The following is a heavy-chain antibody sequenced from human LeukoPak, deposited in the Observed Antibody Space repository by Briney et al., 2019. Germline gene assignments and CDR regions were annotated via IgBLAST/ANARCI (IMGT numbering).Heavy chain of an antibody. D-gene: IGHD3-3*01. V-gene: IGHV1-2*06. Sequence: ASVKVSCKASGYTFTGYYMHWVRQAPGQGLELMGRINPNSGGTNYAQKFQGRVTMTRDTSISTAYMELSRLRSDDTAVYYCARSNLRFLDWLLHYWGQGTLVTVSS. J-gene: IGHJ4*02. CDR1: GYTFTGYY. CDR3: ARSNLRFLDWLLHY. CDR2: INPNSGGT.